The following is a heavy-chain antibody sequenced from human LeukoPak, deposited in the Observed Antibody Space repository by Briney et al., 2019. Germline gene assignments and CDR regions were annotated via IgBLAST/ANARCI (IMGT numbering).Heavy chain of an antibody. CDR1: AFNFRTYS. Sequence: GGSLRLSCAASAFNFRTYSMGWVRHAPGKGLEWVSSISYTSSFKYYADSVKGRFTISRDNGENALYLQMSSLRAEDTAIYYCARGPPSENYSQDYLDMWGQGTLVTVSS. J-gene: IGHJ4*02. CDR2: ISYTSSFK. D-gene: IGHD2-15*01. V-gene: IGHV3-21*06. CDR3: ARGPPSENYSQDYLDM.